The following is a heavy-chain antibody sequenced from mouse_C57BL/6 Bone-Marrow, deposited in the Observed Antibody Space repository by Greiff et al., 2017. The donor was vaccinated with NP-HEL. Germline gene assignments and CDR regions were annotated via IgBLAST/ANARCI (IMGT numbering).Heavy chain of an antibody. D-gene: IGHD2-12*01. J-gene: IGHJ3*01. CDR2: ISSGSSTI. V-gene: IGHV5-17*01. Sequence: VQLKESGGGLVKPGGSLKLSCAASGFTFSDYGMHWVRQAPEKGLEWVAYISSGSSTIYYADKVKGRFTIARDNAKNTLFLQIPSLMSEDTAMYYCARPDYIACWGHGPLVTVAA. CDR3: ARPDYIAC. CDR1: GFTFSDYG.